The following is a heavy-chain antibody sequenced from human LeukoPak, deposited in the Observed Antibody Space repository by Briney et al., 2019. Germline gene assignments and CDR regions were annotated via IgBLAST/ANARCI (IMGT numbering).Heavy chain of an antibody. J-gene: IGHJ4*02. CDR1: GGSITSDDYY. D-gene: IGHD5-18*01. V-gene: IGHV4-30-4*08. CDR3: ARVNTARFDY. CDR2: IYYSGRT. Sequence: SETLSLTCTVSGGSITSDDYYWSWIRQPLGKGLEWIGYIYYSGRTYYNPSLKSRLTISVDTSKNQFSLKLSSVTAADTAVYYCARVNTARFDYWGQGTLVTVSS.